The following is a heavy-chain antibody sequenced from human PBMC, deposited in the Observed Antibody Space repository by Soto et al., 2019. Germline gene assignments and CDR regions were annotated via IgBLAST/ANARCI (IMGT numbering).Heavy chain of an antibody. CDR2: ISAYNGNT. CDR1: GYTFTSYG. CDR3: ARAGVVAATLLTPAEYFQH. J-gene: IGHJ1*01. Sequence: QVRLVQSGAEVKKPGASVKVSCKASGYTFTSYGISWVRQAPGHGLEWMGWISAYNGNTNYTQKHQGRVTMTTDTSTSTAYMELSSLRSDDTAVYYCARAGVVAATLLTPAEYFQHWGQGTLVTVSS. V-gene: IGHV1-18*01. D-gene: IGHD2-15*01.